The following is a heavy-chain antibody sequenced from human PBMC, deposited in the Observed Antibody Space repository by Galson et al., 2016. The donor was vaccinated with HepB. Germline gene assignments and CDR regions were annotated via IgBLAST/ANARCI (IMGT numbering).Heavy chain of an antibody. J-gene: IGHJ4*02. Sequence: SETLSLTCAVSGVSISSSHWWTWVRQPPGKGLEWIGQIYHSGTTNYRPSLKSRVTISVDTSKNQFSLNLGSVTAADTAVYFCTRQYTGSYLDSWGQGTLVTVSS. V-gene: IGHV4-4*02. D-gene: IGHD1-26*01. CDR2: IYHSGTT. CDR3: TRQYTGSYLDS. CDR1: GVSISSSHW.